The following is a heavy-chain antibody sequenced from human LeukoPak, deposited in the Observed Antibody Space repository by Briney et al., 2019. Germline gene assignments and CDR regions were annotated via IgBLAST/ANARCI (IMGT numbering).Heavy chain of an antibody. CDR1: GFTFSSYA. CDR2: ISGSGGST. CDR3: AKDPGNNDDYVWGSYRPRTDY. V-gene: IGHV3-23*01. D-gene: IGHD3-16*02. J-gene: IGHJ4*02. Sequence: QPGGSLRLSCAASGFTFSSYAMSWVRQAPGKGLERVSAISGSGGSTYYADSVKGRFTISRDNSKNTLYLQMSSLRAEDTAVYYCAKDPGNNDDYVWGSYRPRTDYWGQGTLVTVSS.